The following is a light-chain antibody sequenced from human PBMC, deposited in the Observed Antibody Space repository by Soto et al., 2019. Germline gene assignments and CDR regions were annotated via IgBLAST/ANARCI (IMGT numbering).Light chain of an antibody. CDR3: QQYYSYPRT. CDR2: AAS. Sequence: DIQMTQSPSSLSASVVDRVTITCRASQGISNYLAWYQQKPGKVPELLIYAASNLEAGVPSRFRGSGSGTDFTLTISCLQSEDFATYYCQQYYSYPRTCGQGTKVDIK. V-gene: IGKV1-27*01. CDR1: QGISNY. J-gene: IGKJ1*01.